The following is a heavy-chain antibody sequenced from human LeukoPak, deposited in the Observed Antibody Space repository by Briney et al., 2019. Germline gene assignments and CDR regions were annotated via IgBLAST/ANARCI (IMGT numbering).Heavy chain of an antibody. V-gene: IGHV1-69*04. CDR2: IIPILGIA. CDR1: GGTFSSYA. J-gene: IGHJ4*02. CDR3: VKESGAVFGPDYFDS. D-gene: IGHD6-19*01. Sequence: GASVKVSCKASGGTFSSYAISWVRQAPGQGLEWMGRIIPILGIANYAQKFQGRVTITTDESTSTAYMELSSLRSEDTAVYYCVKESGAVFGPDYFDSWGQGTLVTVSS.